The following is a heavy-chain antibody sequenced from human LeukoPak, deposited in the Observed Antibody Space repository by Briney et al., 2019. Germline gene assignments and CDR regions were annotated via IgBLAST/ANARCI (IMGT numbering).Heavy chain of an antibody. D-gene: IGHD2-15*01. CDR3: ARGRGAAPQYGMDV. CDR1: GGSISSDDYY. Sequence: SETLSLTCTVSGGSISSDDYYWSWIRQPPGKGLEWIGYIYYSGSTYYNPSLKSRVTISVDTSKNQFSLKLSSVTAADTAVYYCARGRGAAPQYGMDVWGQGTTVTVSS. J-gene: IGHJ6*02. V-gene: IGHV4-30-4*01. CDR2: IYYSGST.